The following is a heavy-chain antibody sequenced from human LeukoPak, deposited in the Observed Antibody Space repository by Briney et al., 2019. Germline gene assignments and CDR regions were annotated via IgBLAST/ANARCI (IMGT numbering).Heavy chain of an antibody. J-gene: IGHJ6*02. CDR2: IYDSGST. CDR3: ARDIVVVPALGGMDV. D-gene: IGHD2-2*01. V-gene: IGHV4-59*01. CDR1: GGSISSFY. Sequence: PSETLSLTCTVSGGSISSFYWSWIRQPPGKGLEWIGYIYDSGSTNYNPSLKSRITISLDMSKNQFSLKLSSVTAADTGVYYCARDIVVVPALGGMDVWGQGTTVTVSS.